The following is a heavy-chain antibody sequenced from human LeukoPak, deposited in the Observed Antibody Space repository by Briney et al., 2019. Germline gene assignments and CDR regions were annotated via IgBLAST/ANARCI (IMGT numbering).Heavy chain of an antibody. V-gene: IGHV1-2*02. D-gene: IGHD6-19*01. J-gene: IGHJ5*02. CDR2: INPNSGGT. Sequence: ASVKVSCKASGYTFTGYSIHWVRQAPGQGLEWMGWINPNSGGTNYAQKFQGRVTMTRDTSISTAYMELSRLRSDDTAVYYCARDLQWLVPTNWFDPWGQGTLVTVSS. CDR3: ARDLQWLVPTNWFDP. CDR1: GYTFTGYS.